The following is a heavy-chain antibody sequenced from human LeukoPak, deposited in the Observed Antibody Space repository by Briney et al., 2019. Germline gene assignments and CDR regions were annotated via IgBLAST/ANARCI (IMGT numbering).Heavy chain of an antibody. V-gene: IGHV3-48*01. CDR3: ARRHYGDYVPFDY. CDR1: GFTFSSYS. Sequence: GGSLRLSCAASGFTFSSYSMNWVRQAPGKGLEWVSYISSSSSTIYFADSVKGRFTISRDTAKNSLYLQMNSLRAEDTAVYYCARRHYGDYVPFDYWGQGTLVTVSS. J-gene: IGHJ4*02. D-gene: IGHD4-17*01. CDR2: ISSSSSTI.